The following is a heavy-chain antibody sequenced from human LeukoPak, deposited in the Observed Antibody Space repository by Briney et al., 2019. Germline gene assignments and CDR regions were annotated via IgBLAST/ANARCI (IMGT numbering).Heavy chain of an antibody. D-gene: IGHD3-22*01. CDR1: GFTFSSYA. J-gene: IGHJ4*02. V-gene: IGHV3-30-3*01. CDR2: ISYDGSNK. Sequence: PGGSLRLSCAASGFTFSSYAMHWVRQAPGKGLEWVAVISYDGSNKYYADSVKGRFTISRDNSKNTLCLQMNSLRAEDTAVYYCARDSGDYYDKKGTFDYWGQGTLVTVSS. CDR3: ARDSGDYYDKKGTFDY.